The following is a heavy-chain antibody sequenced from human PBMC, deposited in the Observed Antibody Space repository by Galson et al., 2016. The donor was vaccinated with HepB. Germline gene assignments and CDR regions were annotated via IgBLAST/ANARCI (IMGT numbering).Heavy chain of an antibody. Sequence: PALVKPTQTLTLTCTFSGFSLSTSGVGVGWIRQPPGKALEWLALIYGDDDKRYSPSLKSRRTITKDTSKNQVVLTMTNMDPVDTAPYYCAHRTAVAGFNYWGQGTLVAVSS. CDR3: AHRTAVAGFNY. D-gene: IGHD6-19*01. CDR2: IYGDDDK. V-gene: IGHV2-5*02. J-gene: IGHJ4*02. CDR1: GFSLSTSGVG.